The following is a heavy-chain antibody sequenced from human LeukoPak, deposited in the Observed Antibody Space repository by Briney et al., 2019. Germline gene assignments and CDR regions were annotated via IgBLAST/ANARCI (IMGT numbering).Heavy chain of an antibody. D-gene: IGHD1-26*01. CDR2: ISSSSSYT. J-gene: IGHJ1*01. CDR3: ARDTRVGAQYFQH. CDR1: GFTFSDYY. V-gene: IGHV3-11*06. Sequence: GGSLRLSCAASGFTFSDYYMSWIRQAPGKGLEWVSYISSSSSYTNYADSVKGRFTISRDNAKNSLYLQMNSLRAEDTAVYYCARDTRVGAQYFQHWGQGTLVTVSS.